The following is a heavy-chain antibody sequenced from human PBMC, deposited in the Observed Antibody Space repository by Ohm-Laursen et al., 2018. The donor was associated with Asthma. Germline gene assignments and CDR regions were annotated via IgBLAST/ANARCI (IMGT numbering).Heavy chain of an antibody. CDR2: VWNDGGYK. CDR1: GFTFSSYG. J-gene: IGHJ6*02. V-gene: IGHV3-33*01. D-gene: IGHD3-10*01. CDR3: ARERGLGTNYYGMDV. Sequence: SLRLSCTASGFTFSSYGIHWVRQAPGKGLEWVAVVWNDGGYKDNADSVKGRFTISRDNAKNSLYLQMNSLRAEDTAVYYCARERGLGTNYYGMDVWGQGTTVTVSS.